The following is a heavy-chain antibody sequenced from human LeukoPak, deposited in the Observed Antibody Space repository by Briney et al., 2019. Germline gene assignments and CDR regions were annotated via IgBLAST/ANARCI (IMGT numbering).Heavy chain of an antibody. CDR3: ARAGDIVATMEYYFDY. CDR1: GGSFSCYY. D-gene: IGHD5-12*01. J-gene: IGHJ4*02. CDR2: INHSGST. Sequence: PSETLSLTCAVYGGSFSCYYWSWIRQPPGKGLEWIGEINHSGSTNYNPSLKSRVTISVDTSRNQFSLKLSSVTAADTAVYYCARAGDIVATMEYYFDYWGQGTLVTVSS. V-gene: IGHV4-34*01.